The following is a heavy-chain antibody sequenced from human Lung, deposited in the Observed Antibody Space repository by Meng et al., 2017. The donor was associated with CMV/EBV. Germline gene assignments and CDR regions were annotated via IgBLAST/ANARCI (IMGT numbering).Heavy chain of an antibody. J-gene: IGHJ4*02. CDR2: TYYRSKWYH. V-gene: IGHV6-1*01. CDR1: GDIVSSNSAA. D-gene: IGHD4-23*01. Sequence: QSRLQQAGPALVNPSQTLSLTCAISGDIVSSNSAAWDWIRQSPSRGLEWLGRTYYRSKWYHEYAVSVKSRITISPDTPKNQFSLQLNSMTPEDTAVYYCARGINGGCGDWGQGTLVTVSS. CDR3: ARGINGGCGD.